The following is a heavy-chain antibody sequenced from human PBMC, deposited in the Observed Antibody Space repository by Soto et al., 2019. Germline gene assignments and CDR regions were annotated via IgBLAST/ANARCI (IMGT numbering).Heavy chain of an antibody. CDR3: VICVVLMTTSGGWCNWFDP. J-gene: IGHJ5*02. CDR1: GSGFGTFA. V-gene: IGHV3-23*01. Sequence: EVQLLESGGTLVQPGGSLGVSGPASGSGFGTFAMNWVRQAQGEGLEWALRIGGSGAVTHYADTVKGRFTISRDTSKNMLYLQINTLRAEDTAVYYCVICVVLMTTSGGWCNWFDPWGHGTLVTVSS. CDR2: IGGSGAVT. D-gene: IGHD2-21*02.